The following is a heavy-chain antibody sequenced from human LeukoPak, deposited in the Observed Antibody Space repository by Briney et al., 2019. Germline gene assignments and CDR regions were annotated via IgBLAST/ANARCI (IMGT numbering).Heavy chain of an antibody. J-gene: IGHJ5*02. Sequence: EASVKVSCKVSGYTLTELSMHWVRQAPGKGLEWMGGFDPEDGETIYAQRFQGRVTMTEDTSTDTAYMELSSLRSEDTAVYYCATGDHSGLNWFDPWGQGTLVTVSS. V-gene: IGHV1-24*01. CDR2: FDPEDGET. CDR1: GYTLTELS. CDR3: ATGDHSGLNWFDP. D-gene: IGHD5-12*01.